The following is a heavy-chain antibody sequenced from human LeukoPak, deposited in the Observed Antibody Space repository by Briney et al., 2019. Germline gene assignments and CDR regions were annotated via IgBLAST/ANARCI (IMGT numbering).Heavy chain of an antibody. J-gene: IGHJ4*02. CDR1: VDSISGYY. V-gene: IGHV4-59*01. Sequence: TSETLSLTCTVSVDSISGYYWSWIRQPPGKGLEWIGYMYYSGNTNYNPSLKSRLTTSLDTSKNQFSMKLSSVTAADTAVYYCARGKYYFDYWGQGTLVTVSS. CDR3: ARGKYYFDY. CDR2: MYYSGNT.